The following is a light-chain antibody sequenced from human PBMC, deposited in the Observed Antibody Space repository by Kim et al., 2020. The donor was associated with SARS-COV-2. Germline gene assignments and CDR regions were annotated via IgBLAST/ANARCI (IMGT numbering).Light chain of an antibody. J-gene: IGKJ2*02. CDR1: QGVGSK. V-gene: IGKV3-15*01. Sequence: SVSPGESASLSCRASQGVGSKLAWLQQKPGQAPSILIYGASTRATGIPARFSGGGSGTEFTLTISSLQSEDFAVYYWQQYNDWPRTFGQGTKLEIK. CDR2: GAS. CDR3: QQYNDWPRT.